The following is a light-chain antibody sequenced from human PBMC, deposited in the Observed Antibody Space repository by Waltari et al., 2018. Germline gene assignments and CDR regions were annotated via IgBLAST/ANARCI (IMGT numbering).Light chain of an antibody. CDR3: APWDDSLSGPGV. V-gene: IGLV1-47*01. Sequence: QSVLTQPPSASRTPGQRVTISCSGSSPNTGSNFVYWYQQLPGTAPKLLIYRNNQRPSGVPDRFSGSKSGTSASLAISGLRSEDEADYYCAPWDDSLSGPGVFGGGTKLTVL. CDR1: SPNTGSNF. J-gene: IGLJ3*02. CDR2: RNN.